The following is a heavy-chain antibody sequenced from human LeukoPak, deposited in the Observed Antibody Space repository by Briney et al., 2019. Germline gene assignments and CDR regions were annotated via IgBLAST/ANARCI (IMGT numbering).Heavy chain of an antibody. D-gene: IGHD1-26*01. Sequence: GRSLRLSCAASGFTFDDYAMHWVRQAPGKGLEWVSGISWNSGSIGYADSVKGRFTISRDNAKNSLYLQMNSLRAEDTALYYCAKSQGERRYYYYGIDVWGQGTTVTVYS. V-gene: IGHV3-9*01. CDR3: AKSQGERRYYYYGIDV. J-gene: IGHJ6*02. CDR1: GFTFDDYA. CDR2: ISWNSGSI.